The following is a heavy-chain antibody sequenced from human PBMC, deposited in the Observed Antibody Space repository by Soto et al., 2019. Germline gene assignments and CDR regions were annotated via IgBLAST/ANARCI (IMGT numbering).Heavy chain of an antibody. CDR1: GFTFSGSA. V-gene: IGHV3-73*01. CDR3: TRLEDIVVPSGYYYYYMDV. CDR2: IRSKANSYAT. J-gene: IGHJ6*03. D-gene: IGHD2-2*01. Sequence: GGSLRLSCAASGFTFSGSAMHWVRQASGKGLEWVGRIRSKANSYATAYAASVKGRFTISRDDSKNTAYLQMNSLKTEDTAVYYCTRLEDIVVPSGYYYYYMDVWGKGTTVTVSS.